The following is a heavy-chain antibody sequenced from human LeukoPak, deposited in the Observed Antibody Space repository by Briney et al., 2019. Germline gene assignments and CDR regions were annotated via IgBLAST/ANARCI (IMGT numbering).Heavy chain of an antibody. CDR2: ISAYNGNT. J-gene: IGHJ4*02. V-gene: IGHV1-18*01. CDR1: GYTFTSYG. D-gene: IGHD2-21*02. Sequence: ASVKVSCKASGYTFTSYGISWVRQAPGQGLEWMGWISAYNGNTNYAQKFQGRVTMTTDTSTSTAYMELRSLRSDDTAVYYCARESGSFRTAMEFDYWGQGTLVTVSS. CDR3: ARESGSFRTAMEFDY.